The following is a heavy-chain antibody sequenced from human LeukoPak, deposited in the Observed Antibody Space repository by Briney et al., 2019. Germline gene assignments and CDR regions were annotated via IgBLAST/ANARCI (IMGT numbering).Heavy chain of an antibody. CDR3: ASSRDDYNYGDDY. J-gene: IGHJ4*02. CDR1: GFTFSSYG. V-gene: IGHV3-30*03. CDR2: ILCYGSNK. Sequence: GGSLRLSCAASGFTFSSYGMHWVRQAPGKGLEGVAVILCYGSNKYYESSEKRSFTRSRNNSKNTLYIQMNSLRAEDTAVYYCASSRDDYNYGDDYWGQGTLVTVSS. D-gene: IGHD5-24*01.